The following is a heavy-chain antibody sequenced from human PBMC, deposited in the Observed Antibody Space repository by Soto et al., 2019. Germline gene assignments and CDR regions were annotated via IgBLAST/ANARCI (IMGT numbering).Heavy chain of an antibody. CDR1: GGSISSYY. Sequence: PSETLSLTCTVSGGSISSYYWSWIRKPAGKGLEWIGRIYTSGSTNYNPSLKSRVTMSVDTSKNQFSLKLSSVTAADTAVYYCAREGSSGWRPHYFDYWGQGTLVTVSS. CDR2: IYTSGST. CDR3: AREGSSGWRPHYFDY. V-gene: IGHV4-4*07. D-gene: IGHD6-19*01. J-gene: IGHJ4*02.